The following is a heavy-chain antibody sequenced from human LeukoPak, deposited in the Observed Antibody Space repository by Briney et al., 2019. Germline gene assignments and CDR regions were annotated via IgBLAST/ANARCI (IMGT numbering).Heavy chain of an antibody. D-gene: IGHD4-17*01. CDR2: ISAYNGNT. CDR1: GYTFTSYG. Sequence: ASVKVSCKASGYTFTSYGISWVRQAPGQGLEWMGWISAYNGNTNYAQKLQGRVTMTTDTSTSTAYMELSSLRSEDTAVYYCARDINGDYFDYWGQGTLVTVSS. V-gene: IGHV1-18*01. CDR3: ARDINGDYFDY. J-gene: IGHJ4*02.